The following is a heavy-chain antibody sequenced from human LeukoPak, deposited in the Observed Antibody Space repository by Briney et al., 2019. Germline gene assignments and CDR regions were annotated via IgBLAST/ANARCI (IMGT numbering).Heavy chain of an antibody. J-gene: IGHJ4*02. CDR2: ISTDGSSA. D-gene: IGHD3-16*01. CDR1: GFTFSSYW. CDR3: ARVNVCPRCHFDY. Sequence: GGSLRLSCSASGFTFSSYWMHWVRQAPGKGLVWVSRISTDGSSAIYADSVKGRFTISRDNAKNTLYLQMNSLRAEDTAVYYCARVNVCPRCHFDYWGQGTLVTVSS. V-gene: IGHV3-74*01.